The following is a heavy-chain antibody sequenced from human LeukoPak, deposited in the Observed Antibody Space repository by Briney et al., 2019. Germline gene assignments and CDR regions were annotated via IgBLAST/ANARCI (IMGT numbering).Heavy chain of an antibody. Sequence: GGSLRLSCAASGFTFSSYSMNWVRQAPGKGLEWVSSISSSSSYIYYADSVKGRFTISRDNAKNSLYLQMNSLRAEDTAVYYCARAEMATMHDAFDIWGQGTMVTVSS. V-gene: IGHV3-21*01. CDR2: ISSSSSYI. J-gene: IGHJ3*02. CDR1: GFTFSSYS. D-gene: IGHD5-24*01. CDR3: ARAEMATMHDAFDI.